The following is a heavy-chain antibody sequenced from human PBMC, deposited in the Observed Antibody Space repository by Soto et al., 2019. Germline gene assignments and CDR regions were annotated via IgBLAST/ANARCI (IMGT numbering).Heavy chain of an antibody. Sequence: GGSLRLSCAASGFTFSTYTMSWVRLASGEVLEWVSGIIQSGETFYADSVKGGFTISRDNSNNMLYLQIHSLRVDDTAVYYCAKDRQADGRWPLYHSGQGTLVTVS. CDR2: IIQSGET. D-gene: IGHD2-8*01. V-gene: IGHV3-23*01. CDR3: AKDRQADGRWPLYH. CDR1: GFTFSTYT. J-gene: IGHJ5*02.